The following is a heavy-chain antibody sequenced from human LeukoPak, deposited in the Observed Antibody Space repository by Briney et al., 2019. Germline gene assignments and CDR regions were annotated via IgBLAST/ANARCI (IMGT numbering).Heavy chain of an antibody. CDR3: ARVDYGAYMDV. V-gene: IGHV1-18*01. CDR1: GYTFTSYD. Sequence: GASVKVSCKASGYTFTSYDISWVRQAPGQGLEWMGWIGAYNGNTNYAQKFQGRVTMSTDTSTSTAYMELRSLRSDDTAVYYCARVDYGAYMDVWGRGTTVTVSS. J-gene: IGHJ6*03. CDR2: IGAYNGNT. D-gene: IGHD4-17*01.